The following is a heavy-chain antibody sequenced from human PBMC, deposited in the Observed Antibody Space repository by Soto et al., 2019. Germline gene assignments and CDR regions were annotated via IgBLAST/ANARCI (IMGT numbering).Heavy chain of an antibody. J-gene: IGHJ4*02. CDR2: INSDGSST. V-gene: IGHV3-74*01. Sequence: GGSLRLSCAASGFTFSSYWMHWVRQAPGKGLVWVSRINSDGSSTSYADSVKGRFTISRDNAKNTLYLQMNSLRAEDTAVYYCARVITADYYDSSGYPDYWGQGTLVTVSS. D-gene: IGHD3-22*01. CDR1: GFTFSSYW. CDR3: ARVITADYYDSSGYPDY.